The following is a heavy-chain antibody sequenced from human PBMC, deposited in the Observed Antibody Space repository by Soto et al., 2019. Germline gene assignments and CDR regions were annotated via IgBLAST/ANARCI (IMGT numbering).Heavy chain of an antibody. CDR3: ASHIPPRLRFLEWFRMDV. D-gene: IGHD3-3*01. J-gene: IGHJ6*02. Sequence: PGGSLRLSCAASGFTFSSYGVHWVRQAPGKGLEWVAVISYDGSNKYYADSVKGRFTISRDNSKNTLYLQMNSLRAEDTAVYYCASHIPPRLRFLEWFRMDVWGQGTTVTVSS. CDR1: GFTFSSYG. CDR2: ISYDGSNK. V-gene: IGHV3-30*03.